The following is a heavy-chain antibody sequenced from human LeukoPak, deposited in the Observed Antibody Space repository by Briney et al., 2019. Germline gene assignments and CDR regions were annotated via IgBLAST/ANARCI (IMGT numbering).Heavy chain of an antibody. CDR3: ARGVLRYFDWQTGDAFDI. CDR2: ISYDGSNK. Sequence: GGSLRLSCAASGFTFSSYAMSWVRQAPGKGLEWVAVISYDGSNKYYADSVKGRFTISRDNSKNTLYLQMNSLRAEDTAVYYCARGVLRYFDWQTGDAFDIWGQGTMVTVSS. CDR1: GFTFSSYA. V-gene: IGHV3-30-3*01. D-gene: IGHD3-9*01. J-gene: IGHJ3*02.